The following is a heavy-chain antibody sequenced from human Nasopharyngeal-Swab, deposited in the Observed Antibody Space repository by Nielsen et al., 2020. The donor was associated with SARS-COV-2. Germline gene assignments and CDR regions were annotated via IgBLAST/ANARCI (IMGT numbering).Heavy chain of an antibody. D-gene: IGHD3-10*01. CDR2: ISGSGGST. CDR3: AKDIVRGVMDAFDI. V-gene: IGHV3-23*01. J-gene: IGHJ3*02. Sequence: GGSLRLSCAASGFTFSSYAMSWVRQAPGKGLEWVSAISGSGGSTYYADSVKGRFTISRDNAKNSLYLQMNSLRAEDTALYYRAKDIVRGVMDAFDIWGQGTMVTVSS. CDR1: GFTFSSYA.